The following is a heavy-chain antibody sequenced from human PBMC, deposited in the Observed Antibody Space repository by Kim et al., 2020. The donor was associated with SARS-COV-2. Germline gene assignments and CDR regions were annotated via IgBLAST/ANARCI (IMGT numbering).Heavy chain of an antibody. V-gene: IGHV1-3*01. CDR3: ARAGLYYYGSGSYYGFDY. Sequence: QGRVTITRDTSASTAYMELSSLRSEDTAVYYCARAGLYYYGSGSYYGFDYWGQGTLVTVSS. D-gene: IGHD3-10*01. J-gene: IGHJ4*02.